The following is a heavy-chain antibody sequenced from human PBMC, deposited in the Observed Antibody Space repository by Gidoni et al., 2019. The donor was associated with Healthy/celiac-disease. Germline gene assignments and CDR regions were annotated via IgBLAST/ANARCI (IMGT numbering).Heavy chain of an antibody. V-gene: IGHV2-5*01. Sequence: QIPLKESGPTLVKPTQTLTLTCTFSGFSLSTSGVGVGWIRQPPGKALEWLAIIYWNDDKRYSPSLKSRLTITKDTSKNQVVLTMTNMDPVDTATYYCAREEMATMIDYWGQGTLVTVSS. CDR1: GFSLSTSGVG. CDR2: IYWNDDK. CDR3: AREEMATMIDY. D-gene: IGHD5-12*01. J-gene: IGHJ4*02.